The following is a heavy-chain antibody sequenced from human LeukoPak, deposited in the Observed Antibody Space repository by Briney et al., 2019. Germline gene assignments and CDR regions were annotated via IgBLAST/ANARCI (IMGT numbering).Heavy chain of an antibody. D-gene: IGHD2-2*01. J-gene: IGHJ6*03. CDR1: GGSFSGYY. CDR2: INHSGST. CDR3: ARVLHYCSSTSCYRGYYYYMDV. Sequence: SETLSLTCAVYGGSFSGYYWSWIRQPPGKGLEWIGEINHSGSTNYNPSLKSRVTTSVDTSKNQFSLKLSSVTAADTAVYYCARVLHYCSSTSCYRGYYYYMDVWGKGTTVTISS. V-gene: IGHV4-34*01.